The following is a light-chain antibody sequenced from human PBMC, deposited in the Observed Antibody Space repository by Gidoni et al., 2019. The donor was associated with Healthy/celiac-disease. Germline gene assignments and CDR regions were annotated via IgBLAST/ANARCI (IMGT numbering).Light chain of an antibody. CDR2: KAS. J-gene: IGKJ4*01. V-gene: IGKV1-5*03. CDR1: QSISSW. Sequence: DIQMTQSPSTLSASVGDRVTITCRASQSISSWLAWYQQKPGKAPKLLIYKASSLESGVPSRFSGSGSGTEFTLTISSLQPDDFATYYCQQYNSYSELTVXGXTKVEIK. CDR3: QQYNSYSELT.